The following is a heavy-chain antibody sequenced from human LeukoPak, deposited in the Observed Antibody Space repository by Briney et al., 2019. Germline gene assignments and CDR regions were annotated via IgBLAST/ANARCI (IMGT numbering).Heavy chain of an antibody. V-gene: IGHV3-30*18. Sequence: GGSLRLSCAASGFTFSSYGMHWVRQAPGKGLEWVAVISYDGSKKNYADSVKGRFTISRDNSKNTLYLEMNSLRAEDTAVYYCAKLGGSGNSYNYFDYWGQGTLVTVSS. D-gene: IGHD3-10*01. CDR3: AKLGGSGNSYNYFDY. J-gene: IGHJ4*02. CDR1: GFTFSSYG. CDR2: ISYDGSKK.